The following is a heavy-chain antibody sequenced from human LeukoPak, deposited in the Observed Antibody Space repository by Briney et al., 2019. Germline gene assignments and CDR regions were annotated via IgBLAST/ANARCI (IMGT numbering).Heavy chain of an antibody. V-gene: IGHV3-23*01. J-gene: IGHJ3*02. CDR2: ISGSGGST. CDR3: AGYSGSYWGAFDI. CDR1: GFTFSSYG. Sequence: GRSLRLSCAASGFTFSSYGMHWVRQAPGKGLEWVSAISGSGGSTYYADSVKGRFTISRDNSKNTLYLQMNSLRAEDTAVYYCAGYSGSYWGAFDIWGQGTMVTVSS. D-gene: IGHD1-26*01.